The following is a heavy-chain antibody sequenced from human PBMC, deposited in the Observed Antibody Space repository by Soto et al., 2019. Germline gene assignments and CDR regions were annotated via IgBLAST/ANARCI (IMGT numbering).Heavy chain of an antibody. V-gene: IGHV4-30-4*01. CDR2: IYYSGST. J-gene: IGHJ6*02. Sequence: PSETLSLTCTVSGGSISSGDYYWSWIRQPPGKGLEWIGYIYYSGSTYYNPSLKSRVTISVDTSKNQFSLKLSSVTAADTAVYYCARDSRKRNLRDYCYGMDVWGQGTTVTVSS. CDR1: GGSISSGDYY. CDR3: ARDSRKRNLRDYCYGMDV.